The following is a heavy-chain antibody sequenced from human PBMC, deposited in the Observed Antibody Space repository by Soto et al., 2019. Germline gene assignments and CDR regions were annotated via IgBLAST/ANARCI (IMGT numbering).Heavy chain of an antibody. J-gene: IGHJ6*02. CDR2: IQHDASTI. V-gene: IGHV3-30-3*01. Sequence: QVQLVESGGGVVQPGGSLRLSCAASGFSLSGYSMHWVRQAPGKGLDWVAVIQHDASTIYYADSVKGRFTISRDNSKNTLYLQKNDLTAEDTALYYCVKVGWGYSYGNGLDDWGQGTTVTVSS. CDR1: GFSLSGYS. CDR3: VKVGWGYSYGNGLDD. D-gene: IGHD5-18*01.